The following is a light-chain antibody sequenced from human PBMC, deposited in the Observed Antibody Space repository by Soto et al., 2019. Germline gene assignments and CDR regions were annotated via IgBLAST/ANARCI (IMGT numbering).Light chain of an antibody. J-gene: IGKJ5*01. V-gene: IGKV3-20*01. CDR2: GGS. CDR1: QSISSSY. CDR3: QQYGSSPT. Sequence: EIVFTQSPGTLSLSPGDRATLSCRASQSISSSYFAWYQPKPGQAPRFLIYGGSSRATGIPDRVSGSGSGTDFTLTISRLEPEDFAVYYCQQYGSSPTFGQGTRLEIK.